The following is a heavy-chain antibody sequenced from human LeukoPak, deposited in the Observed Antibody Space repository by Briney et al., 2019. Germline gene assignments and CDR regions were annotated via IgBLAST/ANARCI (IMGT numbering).Heavy chain of an antibody. Sequence: GGSLRLSCAASAFSFSKFALTWVRQAPGKGLEWVSAITANGGYTLYADAVKGRFTVSRDNSKNTLYLQINSLRPEDTAMYYCAKDPNGDYIGAFDFWGQGTMVTVSS. D-gene: IGHD4-17*01. CDR2: ITANGGYT. J-gene: IGHJ3*01. V-gene: IGHV3-23*01. CDR1: AFSFSKFA. CDR3: AKDPNGDYIGAFDF.